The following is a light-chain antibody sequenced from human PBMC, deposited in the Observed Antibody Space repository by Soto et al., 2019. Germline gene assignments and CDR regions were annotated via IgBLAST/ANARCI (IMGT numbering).Light chain of an antibody. Sequence: EILMTQSPATLSVSPGERATLSCRASQSVSHNLAWYQQKPGQAPRLLFYGASTRATGIPARFSGSGSGTDFTLTISSLQSDDFAFYYCQQSNNWPYTFGQGTKLEIK. CDR2: GAS. V-gene: IGKV3-15*01. CDR3: QQSNNWPYT. CDR1: QSVSHN. J-gene: IGKJ2*01.